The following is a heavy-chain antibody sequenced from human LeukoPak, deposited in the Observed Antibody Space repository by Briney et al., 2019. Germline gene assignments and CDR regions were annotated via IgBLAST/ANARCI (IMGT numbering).Heavy chain of an antibody. CDR3: ARALYSSGWYPDY. V-gene: IGHV3-33*01. D-gene: IGHD6-19*01. CDR2: IWYDGSNK. Sequence: GGSLRLSCAASGFTLSSYGMHWVRQAPGKGLEWVAVIWYDGSNKYYADSVKGRFTISRDNSKNTLYLQMNSLRAEDTAVYYCARALYSSGWYPDYWGQGTLVTVSS. CDR1: GFTLSSYG. J-gene: IGHJ4*02.